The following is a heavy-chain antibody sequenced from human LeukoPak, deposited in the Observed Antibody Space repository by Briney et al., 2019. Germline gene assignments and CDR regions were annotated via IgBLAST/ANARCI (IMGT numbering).Heavy chain of an antibody. CDR3: ARERIAAAGTGYFDY. J-gene: IGHJ4*02. CDR1: GFTVSSNY. Sequence: GGPLRLSCAASGFTVSSNYMCWVRQAPGKGLEWVSVIYSGGSTYYADSVKGRFTISGDNSKNTLYLQMNSLRAEDTAVYYCARERIAAAGTGYFDYWGQGTLVTVSS. V-gene: IGHV3-66*01. D-gene: IGHD6-13*01. CDR2: IYSGGST.